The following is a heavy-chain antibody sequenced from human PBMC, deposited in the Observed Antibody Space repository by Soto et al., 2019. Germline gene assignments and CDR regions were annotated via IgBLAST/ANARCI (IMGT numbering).Heavy chain of an antibody. J-gene: IGHJ5*01. V-gene: IGHV3-30-3*01. CDR1: GFTFGTYA. D-gene: IGHD5-18*01. Sequence: QVQLVESGGGVVQPGRSLRLSCVASGFTFGTYAIHWVRQAPGKGLQWVALISYEGSNTYYADSVKGRFTVSRDNSKNTLFLQMNSLRDDDGAVYYCAKAGVGGFRGWDTFNWFDSWGQGILVTVSS. CDR2: ISYEGSNT. CDR3: AKAGVGGFRGWDTFNWFDS.